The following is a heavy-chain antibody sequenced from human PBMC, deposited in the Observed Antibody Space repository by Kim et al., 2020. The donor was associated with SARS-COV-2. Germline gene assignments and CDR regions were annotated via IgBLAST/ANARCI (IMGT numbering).Heavy chain of an antibody. Sequence: NPTLKSRGTISVDTSKNQFSRKLSSVTAADTAVYYCARIGSGWATSAFDIWGQGTMVTVSS. D-gene: IGHD6-19*01. V-gene: IGHV4-59*01. J-gene: IGHJ3*02. CDR3: ARIGSGWATSAFDI.